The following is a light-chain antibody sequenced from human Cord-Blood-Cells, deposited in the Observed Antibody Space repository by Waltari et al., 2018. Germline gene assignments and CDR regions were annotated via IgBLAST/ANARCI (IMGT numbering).Light chain of an antibody. J-gene: IGLJ1*01. CDR3: CSYAGSYPYV. CDR1: SSDVGGYNY. CDR2: DVS. Sequence: QSALTQPRSVSGSPGQSVTISCTGTSSDVGGYNYVSWYLQHPGKAPKLMIYDVSKRPSGVPDRFSGSKSGNTTSLTISGLQAEDEADYYCCSYAGSYPYVFGTGTKVTVL. V-gene: IGLV2-11*01.